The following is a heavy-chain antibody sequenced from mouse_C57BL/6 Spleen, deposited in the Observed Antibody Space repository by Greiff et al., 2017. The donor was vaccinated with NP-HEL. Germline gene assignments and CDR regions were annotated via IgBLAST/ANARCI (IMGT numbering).Heavy chain of an antibody. D-gene: IGHD2-4*01. Sequence: EVKLQESGTVLARPGASVKMSCKTSGYTFTSYWMHWVKQRPGQGLEWIGAIYPGNSDTSYNQKFKGKAKLTAVTSASTAYMELSSLTNEDSAVYYCTRSYDYGGTLYAMDYWGQGTSVTVSS. CDR2: IYPGNSDT. J-gene: IGHJ4*01. CDR1: GYTFTSYW. CDR3: TRSYDYGGTLYAMDY. V-gene: IGHV1-5*01.